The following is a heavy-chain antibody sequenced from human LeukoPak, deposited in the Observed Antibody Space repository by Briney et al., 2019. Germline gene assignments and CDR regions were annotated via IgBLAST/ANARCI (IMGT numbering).Heavy chain of an antibody. D-gene: IGHD4-23*01. V-gene: IGHV4-59*12. CDR3: ARGLLFAGNSCFDY. CDR1: GGTISSYY. J-gene: IGHJ4*02. Sequence: PSETLSLTCTVSGGTISSYYWSWIRQPPGKGLEWIGNINYSGRTNYHHSLKSRVTISGATSKSQFSLRLSSVTAADTAVYYCARGLLFAGNSCFDYWGQGVLVTVSS. CDR2: INYSGRT.